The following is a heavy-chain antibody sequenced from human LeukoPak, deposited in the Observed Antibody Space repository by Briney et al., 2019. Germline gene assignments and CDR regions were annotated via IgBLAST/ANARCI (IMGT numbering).Heavy chain of an antibody. D-gene: IGHD3-10*01. CDR2: IYYSGST. V-gene: IGHV4-59*01. J-gene: IGHJ4*02. Sequence: SETLSLTCTVSGGSISSYYWSWIRQPPGKGLEWIAYIYYSGSTNFNPSLKSRVTISVDTSKNQFSLKLSSVTAADTAVYYCARRYGSGSSGTFDYWGQGTLVTVSS. CDR1: GGSISSYY. CDR3: ARRYGSGSSGTFDY.